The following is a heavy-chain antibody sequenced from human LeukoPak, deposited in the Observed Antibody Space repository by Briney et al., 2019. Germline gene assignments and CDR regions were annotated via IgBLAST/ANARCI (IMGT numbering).Heavy chain of an antibody. CDR1: RFTFSTYG. V-gene: IGHV3-30*03. J-gene: IGHJ2*01. CDR2: ISFDGNKK. D-gene: IGHD1-26*01. CDR3: ARDLLYSGSYSWYFDL. Sequence: PGGSLRLSCAASRFTFSTYGLHWVRQAPGKGLEWMALISFDGNKKYYADSVKGRFTISRDNSESTLYLQMNSLRPEDTAVYYCARDLLYSGSYSWYFDLWGRGTLVTVSS.